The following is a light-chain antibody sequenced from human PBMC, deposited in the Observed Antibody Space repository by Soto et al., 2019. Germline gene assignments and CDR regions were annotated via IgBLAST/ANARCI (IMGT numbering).Light chain of an antibody. CDR2: AAS. CDR3: QQYYSYPRT. V-gene: IGKV1-8*01. CDR1: QGISSY. Sequence: IRMTQSQSSFSASTGDRVTITSRASQGISSYLAWYQQKPGKAPKLLIYAASTLQSGVPSRFSGSGSGTDFTLTISCLQSEDFATYYCQQYYSYPRTFGQGTKVDIK. J-gene: IGKJ1*01.